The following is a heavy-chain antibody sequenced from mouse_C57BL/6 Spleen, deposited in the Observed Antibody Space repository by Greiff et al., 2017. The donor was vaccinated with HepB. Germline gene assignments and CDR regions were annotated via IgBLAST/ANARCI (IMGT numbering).Heavy chain of an antibody. CDR1: GFTFSSYG. V-gene: IGHV5-6*01. J-gene: IGHJ4*01. Sequence: EVQGVESGGDLVKPGGSLKLSCAASGFTFSSYGMSWVRQTPDKRLEWVATISSGGSYTYYPDSVKGRFTISRDNAKNTLYLQMSSLKSEDTAMYYCARHESNYLYAMDYWGQGTSVTVSS. D-gene: IGHD2-5*01. CDR3: ARHESNYLYAMDY. CDR2: ISSGGSYT.